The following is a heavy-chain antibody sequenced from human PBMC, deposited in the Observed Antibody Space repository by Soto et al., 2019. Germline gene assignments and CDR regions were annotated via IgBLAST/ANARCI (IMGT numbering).Heavy chain of an antibody. CDR3: ARHLNWFDP. CDR2: INHSGST. V-gene: IGHV4-34*01. CDR1: GGSFSGYY. Sequence: PSETLSLTCAVYGGSFSGYYWSWIRQPPGKGLEWIGEINHSGSTNYNPSLKSRVTISVDTSKNQFSLKLSSVTAAGTAVYYCARHLNWFDPWGQGTLVTVSS. J-gene: IGHJ5*02.